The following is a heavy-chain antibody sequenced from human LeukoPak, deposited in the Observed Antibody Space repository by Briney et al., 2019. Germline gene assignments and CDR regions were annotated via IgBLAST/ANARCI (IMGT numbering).Heavy chain of an antibody. V-gene: IGHV4-30-4*08. CDR3: ARVFPHYYDSRINWFDP. CDR2: IYYSGST. J-gene: IGHJ5*02. D-gene: IGHD3-22*01. Sequence: SETLSLTCIVSGGSISSGDYYWSWIRQPPGKGLEWIGYIYYSGSTYYNPFLKSRVTISVDTSKNQFSLKLSSVTAADTAVYYCARVFPHYYDSRINWFDPWGQGTLVTVSS. CDR1: GGSISSGDYY.